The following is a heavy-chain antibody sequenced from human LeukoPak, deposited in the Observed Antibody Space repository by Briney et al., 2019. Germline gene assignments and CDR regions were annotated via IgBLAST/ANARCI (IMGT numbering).Heavy chain of an antibody. CDR3: AKSPGNHWITYNWFDP. CDR1: GGSFSGYY. V-gene: IGHV4-34*01. J-gene: IGHJ5*02. CDR2: INHSGST. D-gene: IGHD1-1*01. Sequence: SETLSLTCAVYGGSFSGYYWSWIRQPPGKGLEWIGEINHSGSTNYNPSLKSRVTISVDTSKNQFSLKLSSVTAADTAVYYCAKSPGNHWITYNWFDPWGQGTLVTVSS.